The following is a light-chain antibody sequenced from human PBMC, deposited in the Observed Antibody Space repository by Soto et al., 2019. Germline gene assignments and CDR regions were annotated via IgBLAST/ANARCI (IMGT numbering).Light chain of an antibody. Sequence: EIVLTQSPATLSLSPGERATLSCRASQSVSSYLAWYQQKPGQAPRLLIYDASNRATGIPARFSGSGSGTDFTLTISSLEPEDFAVYYCQQRSNFGQGTRLRL. J-gene: IGKJ5*01. CDR3: QQRSN. CDR1: QSVSSY. CDR2: DAS. V-gene: IGKV3-11*01.